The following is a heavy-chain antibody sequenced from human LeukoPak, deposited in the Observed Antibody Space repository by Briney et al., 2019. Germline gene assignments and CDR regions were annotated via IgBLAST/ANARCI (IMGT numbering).Heavy chain of an antibody. V-gene: IGHV3-33*01. CDR2: IWYDGSNK. Sequence: GRSLRLSCAASGFTFSSYGMHWVRQAPGKGLEWVAVIWYDGSNKYYADSVKGRFTISRDNSKNTLYPQMNSLRAEDTAVYYCARGLDYDFWSGYYDYYYYMDVWGKGTTVTVSS. J-gene: IGHJ6*03. CDR3: ARGLDYDFWSGYYDYYYYMDV. D-gene: IGHD3-3*01. CDR1: GFTFSSYG.